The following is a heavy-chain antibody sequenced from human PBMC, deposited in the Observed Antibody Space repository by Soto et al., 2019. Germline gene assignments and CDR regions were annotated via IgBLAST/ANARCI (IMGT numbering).Heavy chain of an antibody. Sequence: QVQLVQSGAEVKKPGASVKVSCKASGYTFTSYYMHWVRQAPVQGLEWMGIINPSGGSTSYAQKFQGRVTMTRDTSTSTVDMELSSLRSEDTAVYYCARVSWELRSGDAFDIWGQGTMVTVSS. J-gene: IGHJ3*02. D-gene: IGHD1-26*01. CDR1: GYTFTSYY. V-gene: IGHV1-46*01. CDR3: ARVSWELRSGDAFDI. CDR2: INPSGGST.